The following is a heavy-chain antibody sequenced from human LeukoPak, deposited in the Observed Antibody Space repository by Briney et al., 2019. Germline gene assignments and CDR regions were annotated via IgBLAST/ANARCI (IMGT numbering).Heavy chain of an antibody. CDR1: GYTFTGYY. CDR3: ARALLTWASNPLVFDP. Sequence: ASVKVSCKASGYTFTGYYMHWVRQAPGQGLEWMGWINPNSGGTNYAQKFQGRVTMTRDTSISTAYMELSRLRSDDTAVYYCARALLTWASNPLVFDPWGQGTLVTVSS. D-gene: IGHD1-26*01. CDR2: INPNSGGT. V-gene: IGHV1-2*02. J-gene: IGHJ5*02.